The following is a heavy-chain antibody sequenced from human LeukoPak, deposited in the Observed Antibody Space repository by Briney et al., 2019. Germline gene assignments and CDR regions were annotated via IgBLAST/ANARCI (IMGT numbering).Heavy chain of an antibody. V-gene: IGHV1-24*01. CDR3: ATDSGSRVYYYYGMDV. J-gene: IGHJ6*02. CDR1: GYTLTELS. CDR2: FDPEDGET. Sequence: ASVKVYCKVSGYTLTELSMHWVRQAPGKGLEWMGGFDPEDGETIYAQKFQGRVTMTEDTSTDTAYMELSSLRSEDTAVYYCATDSGSRVYYYYGMDVWGQGTTVTVSS. D-gene: IGHD3-10*01.